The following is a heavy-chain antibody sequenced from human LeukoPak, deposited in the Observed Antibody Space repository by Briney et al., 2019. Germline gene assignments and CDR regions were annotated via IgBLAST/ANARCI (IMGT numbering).Heavy chain of an antibody. D-gene: IGHD1-1*01. J-gene: IGHJ5*02. Sequence: PSETLSLTCTVSGGSISSGSYYWSWIRQPAGKGLEWIGRVYTSGSTNYNPSLKSRVTISVDTSKNQFSLKLSSVTAADTAVYYCARDRTHWNWFDPWGQGTLVTVSS. CDR2: VYTSGST. V-gene: IGHV4-61*02. CDR3: ARDRTHWNWFDP. CDR1: GGSISSGSYY.